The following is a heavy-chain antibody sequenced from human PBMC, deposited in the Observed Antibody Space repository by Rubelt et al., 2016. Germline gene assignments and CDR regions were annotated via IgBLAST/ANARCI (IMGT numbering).Heavy chain of an antibody. D-gene: IGHD6-13*01. CDR2: VSYDGSNK. CDR1: GFTLSSYA. J-gene: IGHJ4*02. V-gene: IGHV3-30*04. Sequence: PGRSLRLSCAASGFTLSSYAMHWVRQAPGKRLEWVAVVSYDGSNKYYADSVKGRFTISRDNSKNTLYLQMNSLRAEDTAVYYCARDYSSRWTYCFDHWGQGTLVTVSS. CDR3: ARDYSSRWTYCFDH.